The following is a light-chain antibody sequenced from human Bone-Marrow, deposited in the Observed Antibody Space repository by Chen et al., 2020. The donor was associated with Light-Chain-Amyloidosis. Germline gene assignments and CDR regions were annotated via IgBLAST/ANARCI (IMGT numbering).Light chain of an antibody. CDR2: LGS. Sequence: DIVMTQSPLSLPVPPGEPASIACRSSQSLLHSNGYNYLDWYLQKPGQSPQLLIYLGSNRASGVPDRCSGSGSGTDFTLKISRVEAEDVGVYYCMQALQTAWTFGQGTKVEIK. CDR1: QSLLHSNGYNY. J-gene: IGKJ1*01. CDR3: MQALQTAWT. V-gene: IGKV2-28*01.